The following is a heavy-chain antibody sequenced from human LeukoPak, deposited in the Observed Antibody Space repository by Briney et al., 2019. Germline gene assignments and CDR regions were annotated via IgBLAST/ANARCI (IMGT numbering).Heavy chain of an antibody. V-gene: IGHV4-34*01. Sequence: SETLSLTCAVYGGSFSGYYWSWIRQPPGKGLEWIGEINHSGSTNYNPSLKSRVTISVDTSKNQFSLKLSSVTAADTAVYYCARGRMGAGYYPSRPRNAFDIWGQGTMVTVSS. J-gene: IGHJ3*02. CDR2: INHSGST. D-gene: IGHD3-22*01. CDR3: ARGRMGAGYYPSRPRNAFDI. CDR1: GGSFSGYY.